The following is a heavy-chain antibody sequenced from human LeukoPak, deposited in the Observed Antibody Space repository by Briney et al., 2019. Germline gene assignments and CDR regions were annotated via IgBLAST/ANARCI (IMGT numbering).Heavy chain of an antibody. CDR3: ARATYYDILTGSYYYYGMDV. Sequence: GGSLRLSCAASGFTFSGYWMSWVRQAPGKGLEWVANIKQDGSEKYYVDSVKGRFTISRDNAKDSLYLQMNSLRAEDTAVYYCARATYYDILTGSYYYYGMDVWGQGTTVTVSS. V-gene: IGHV3-7*01. CDR1: GFTFSGYW. D-gene: IGHD3-9*01. J-gene: IGHJ6*02. CDR2: IKQDGSEK.